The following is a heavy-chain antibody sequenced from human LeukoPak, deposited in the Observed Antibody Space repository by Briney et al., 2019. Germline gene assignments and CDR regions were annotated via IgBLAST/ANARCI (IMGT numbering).Heavy chain of an antibody. V-gene: IGHV3-7*01. CDR3: ARVLRYDYVWGSYHEFDY. CDR1: GFTFSSYW. CDR2: IKQDGSEK. D-gene: IGHD3-16*02. Sequence: GGSLRLSCAASGFTFSSYWMSWVRQAPGKGLEWVANIKQDGSEKYYVDSVKGRFTISRDNAKNSLYLQMNSLRAEDTAVYYCARVLRYDYVWGSYHEFDYWGQGTLVTVSS. J-gene: IGHJ4*02.